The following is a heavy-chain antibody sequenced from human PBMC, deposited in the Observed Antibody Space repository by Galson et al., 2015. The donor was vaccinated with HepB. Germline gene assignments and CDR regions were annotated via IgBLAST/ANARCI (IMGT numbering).Heavy chain of an antibody. D-gene: IGHD4-17*01. J-gene: IGHJ5*02. CDR3: ADRVLTTENWFDP. CDR2: INHSGST. CDR1: GGSFSGYY. Sequence: ETLSLTCAVYGGSFSGYYWSWIRQPPGKGLEWIGEINHSGSTNYNPSLKSRVTISVDTSKNQFSLKLSSVTAADTAVYYCADRVLTTENWFDPWGQGTLVTVSS. V-gene: IGHV4-34*01.